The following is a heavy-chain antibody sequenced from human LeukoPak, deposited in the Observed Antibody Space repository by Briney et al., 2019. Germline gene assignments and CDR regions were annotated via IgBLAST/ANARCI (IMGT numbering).Heavy chain of an antibody. Sequence: ASVKVSCKASGYTFTTYGISWVRQAPGQGLEWMGWISPYNGNTHYPQKPQGRVTMTTDTSTSTAYMELRSLRSDDTAVYYCARDDYYGSGSYPPHGMDVWGQGTTVTVSS. CDR3: ARDDYYGSGSYPPHGMDV. CDR1: GYTFTTYG. J-gene: IGHJ6*02. D-gene: IGHD3-10*01. CDR2: ISPYNGNT. V-gene: IGHV1-18*01.